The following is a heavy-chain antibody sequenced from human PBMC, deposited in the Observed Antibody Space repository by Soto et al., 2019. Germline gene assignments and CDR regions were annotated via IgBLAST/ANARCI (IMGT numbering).Heavy chain of an antibody. CDR1: GFTFSSYG. Sequence: QVQLVESGGGVVQPGRSLRLSCAASGFTFSSYGMHWVRQAPGKGLEWVAVIWYDGSNKYYADSVKGRFTISRDNSKNTLYLQMNSLRAEDTAVYYCARGGDDSSGYYWGGSYLDYWGQGTLVTVSS. V-gene: IGHV3-33*01. CDR3: ARGGDDSSGYYWGGSYLDY. J-gene: IGHJ4*02. CDR2: IWYDGSNK. D-gene: IGHD3-22*01.